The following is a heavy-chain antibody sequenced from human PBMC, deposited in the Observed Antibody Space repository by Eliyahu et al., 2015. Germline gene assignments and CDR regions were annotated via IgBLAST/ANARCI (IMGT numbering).Heavy chain of an antibody. Sequence: EVQLVESGGXLVQPGGSLRLSCAVSGLIFSXHHMDWLXQTPGKGLXWVGRSKNKADSYTTEYAASLKGRFTISRDDSKNSLYLQMNSLKAEDTAVYYCARARLYGDHVFDNWGQGTLVTVSS. J-gene: IGHJ4*02. CDR3: ARARLYGDHVFDN. D-gene: IGHD4-17*01. V-gene: IGHV3-72*01. CDR2: SKNKADSYTT. CDR1: GLIFSXHH.